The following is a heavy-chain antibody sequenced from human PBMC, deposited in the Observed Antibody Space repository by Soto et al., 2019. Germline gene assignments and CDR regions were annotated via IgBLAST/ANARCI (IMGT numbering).Heavy chain of an antibody. D-gene: IGHD6-19*01. J-gene: IGHJ4*02. V-gene: IGHV4-39*01. CDR2: VYYSGST. CDR3: ARRTTSGWYSFDY. CDR1: GVSMSSLSYY. Sequence: QLQLQESGPGLVKPSETLSLTCTVSGVSMSSLSYYWGWIRQPPGKGLEWIGSVYYSGSTYYNPSLKSRASXSXDXTKNPCSRKLTSVTAADTAVYYCARRTTSGWYSFDYWGQGTLVTVSS.